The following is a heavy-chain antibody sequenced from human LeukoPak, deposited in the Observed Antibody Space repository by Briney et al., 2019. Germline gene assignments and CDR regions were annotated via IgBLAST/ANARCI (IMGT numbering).Heavy chain of an antibody. CDR1: GGSMRSDSSF. J-gene: IGHJ4*02. D-gene: IGHD6-19*01. CDR3: ARESPVSGWFFDY. Sequence: SETLSLTCSVSGGSMRSDSSFWSWIRRPAGKGLEWIGRIYTSGSTNYYPSLKSRVTMSVDTSKNQFSLKLSSVTAADTAVYYCARESPVSGWFFDYWGQGTLVTVSS. V-gene: IGHV4-61*02. CDR2: IYTSGST.